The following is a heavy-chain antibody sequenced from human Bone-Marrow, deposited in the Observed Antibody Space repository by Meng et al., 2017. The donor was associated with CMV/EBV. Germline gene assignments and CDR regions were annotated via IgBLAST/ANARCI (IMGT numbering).Heavy chain of an antibody. CDR1: GYTFTSYG. V-gene: IGHV1-18*01. D-gene: IGHD5-18*01. Sequence: ASVKVSCKASGYTFTSYGISWVRQAPGQGREWMGWISAYNGNTNYAQKLQGRVTMTTDTSTSTAYMELRSLRSDDTAVYFCARRPDTAVAHYGMDVCGHGTTVTVSS. CDR2: ISAYNGNT. CDR3: ARRPDTAVAHYGMDV. J-gene: IGHJ6*02.